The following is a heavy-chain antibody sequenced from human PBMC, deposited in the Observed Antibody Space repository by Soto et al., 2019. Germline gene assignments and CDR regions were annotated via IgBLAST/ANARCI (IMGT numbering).Heavy chain of an antibody. Sequence: SETLSLTCTVSGGSISSSSYYWGWIRQPPGKGLEWIGSIYYSGSTYYNPSLKSRVTISVDTSKNQFSLKLSSVTAADTAVYYCASRLYGSGSYLYYYYGMDVWGQGTTVTVSS. D-gene: IGHD3-10*01. V-gene: IGHV4-39*01. J-gene: IGHJ6*02. CDR2: IYYSGST. CDR1: GGSISSSSYY. CDR3: ASRLYGSGSYLYYYYGMDV.